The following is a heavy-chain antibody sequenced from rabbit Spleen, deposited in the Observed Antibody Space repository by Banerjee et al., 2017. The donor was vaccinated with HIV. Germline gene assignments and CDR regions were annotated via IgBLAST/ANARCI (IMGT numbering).Heavy chain of an antibody. CDR2: INTATGKA. V-gene: IGHV1S45*01. CDR1: GFSFSDRDV. D-gene: IGHD4-1*01. CDR3: ARDLAGFIGWNLNL. Sequence: QEQLEESGGGLVKPEGSLTLTCKASGFSFSDRDVMCWVRQAPGKGLEWIACINTATGKAVYASWAKGRFTISKTSSTTVTLQMTSLTAADTATYFCARDLAGFIGWNLNLWGPGTLVTVS. J-gene: IGHJ4*01.